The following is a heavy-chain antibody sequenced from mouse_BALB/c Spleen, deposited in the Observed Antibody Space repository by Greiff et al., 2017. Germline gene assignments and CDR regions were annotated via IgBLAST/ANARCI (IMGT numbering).Heavy chain of an antibody. D-gene: IGHD2-4*01. CDR3: ARKGTMITTPFDY. V-gene: IGHV1S81*02. Sequence: QVQLQQPGAELVKPGASVKLSCKASGYTFTSYWMHWVKQRPGQGLEWIGEINPSNGRTNYNEKFKSKATLTVDKSSSTAYMQLSSLTSEDSAVYYCARKGTMITTPFDYWGQGTTLTVSS. J-gene: IGHJ2*01. CDR2: INPSNGRT. CDR1: GYTFTSYW.